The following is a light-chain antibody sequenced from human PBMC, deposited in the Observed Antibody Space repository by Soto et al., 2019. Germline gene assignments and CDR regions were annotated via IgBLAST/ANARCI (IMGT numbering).Light chain of an antibody. Sequence: DFQMTQSPSTLSASVGDRVTITCRASQNIRSRLAWFQQKPGKAPKLLIYKASTLKSGVPSRFSGSGSGTEFTLTISSLQPDDFATYYCQHYNSYSEAFGQGTKVAIK. V-gene: IGKV1-5*03. CDR2: KAS. CDR3: QHYNSYSEA. CDR1: QNIRSR. J-gene: IGKJ1*01.